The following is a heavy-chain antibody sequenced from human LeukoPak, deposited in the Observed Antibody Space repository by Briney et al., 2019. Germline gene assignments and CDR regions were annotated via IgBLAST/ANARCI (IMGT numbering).Heavy chain of an antibody. CDR1: GGSISSGGYY. Sequence: SETLSLTCTVSGGSISSGGYYWTWIRQHPGTGLEWIGYIYYGGSTYYNPSLKSRVTISVDTSKNHFSLKLSSLTAADTAVYYCARAGSAAAGLFDYWGQGTLVTVSS. D-gene: IGHD6-13*01. V-gene: IGHV4-31*03. J-gene: IGHJ4*02. CDR2: IYYGGST. CDR3: ARAGSAAAGLFDY.